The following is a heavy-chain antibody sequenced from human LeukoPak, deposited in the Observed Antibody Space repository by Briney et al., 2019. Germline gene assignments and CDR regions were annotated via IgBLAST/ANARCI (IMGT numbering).Heavy chain of an antibody. CDR1: GYSISSGYY. Sequence: PSETLSLTCTVSGYSISSGYYWGWIRQPPGKGLEWIGSIYHSGSTYCNPSLKSRVTISVDTSKNQFSLKLSSVTAADTAVYYCARDGQYYYDSSGYYFVYFDYWGQGTLVTVSS. J-gene: IGHJ4*02. D-gene: IGHD3-22*01. V-gene: IGHV4-38-2*02. CDR2: IYHSGST. CDR3: ARDGQYYYDSSGYYFVYFDY.